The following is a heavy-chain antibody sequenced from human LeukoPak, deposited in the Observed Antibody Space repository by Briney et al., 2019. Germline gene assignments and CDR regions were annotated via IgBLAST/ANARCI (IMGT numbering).Heavy chain of an antibody. Sequence: GASVKVSCKASGDTFTDHYVQWVRQAPGQGLEWMGWITPSGRGANSAQKFQGRLTLSRDTSINTVYMELTRLTSDDTAIYYCARQGEAGYHFDYWGQGTLVTVSS. CDR3: ARQGEAGYHFDY. J-gene: IGHJ4*02. D-gene: IGHD5-18*01. CDR1: GDTFTDHY. CDR2: ITPSGRGA. V-gene: IGHV1-2*02.